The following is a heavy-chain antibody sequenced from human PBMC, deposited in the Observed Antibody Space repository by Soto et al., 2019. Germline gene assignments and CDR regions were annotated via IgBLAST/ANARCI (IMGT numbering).Heavy chain of an antibody. CDR1: GYTFTSNS. CDR3: ARGGGYAVDY. Sequence: QVQLVQSGSELRKPGASVKVSCKASGYTFTSNSITWVRQAPGQGLEWMGWINTSSGNTKFAQKFQGRVTLTTDTSTSTAYMELTSLRSDDTAVYYCARGGGYAVDYWGQGTLVTVST. J-gene: IGHJ4*02. V-gene: IGHV1-18*04. D-gene: IGHD5-12*01. CDR2: INTSSGNT.